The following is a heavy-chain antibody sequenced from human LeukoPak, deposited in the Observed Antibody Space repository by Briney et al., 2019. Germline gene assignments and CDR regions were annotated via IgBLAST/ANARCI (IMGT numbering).Heavy chain of an antibody. CDR3: ARRAPDFYGYDY. CDR2: VNPTSGGT. CDR1: GYTFTSYY. Sequence: ASVKVSCKTSGYTFTSYYMHWVRQALGQGLEWMGWVNPTSGGTNYAQKFQGRVTMTRDTSVSTAYMELSRLRSDDTAVYYCARRAPDFYGYDYWGQGTLVTVSS. V-gene: IGHV1-2*02. J-gene: IGHJ4*02. D-gene: IGHD3-3*01.